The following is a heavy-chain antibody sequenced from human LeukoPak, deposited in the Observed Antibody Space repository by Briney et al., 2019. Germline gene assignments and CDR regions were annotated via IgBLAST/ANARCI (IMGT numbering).Heavy chain of an antibody. J-gene: IGHJ4*02. Sequence: PSETLSLTCAVYGGSFSGYYWSWIRQPPGKGLEWIGYIYYSGSTNYNPSLKSRVTISVDTSKNQFSLKLSSVTAADTAVYYCASGYDSSGYYSFDYWGQGTLVTVSS. D-gene: IGHD3-22*01. CDR2: IYYSGST. V-gene: IGHV4-59*08. CDR3: ASGYDSSGYYSFDY. CDR1: GGSFSGYY.